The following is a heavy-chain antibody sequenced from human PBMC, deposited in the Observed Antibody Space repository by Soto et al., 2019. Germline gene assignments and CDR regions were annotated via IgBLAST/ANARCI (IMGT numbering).Heavy chain of an antibody. Sequence: SETLSLTCTVSGGSISSSSYYWGWIRQPPGKGLEWIGSIYYSGSTYYNPSLKSRVTISVDTSKNQFSLKLSSVTAADTAVYYCARHDCSSTSCYGGGYYYYGMDVWGQGTTVTVSS. CDR3: ARHDCSSTSCYGGGYYYYGMDV. J-gene: IGHJ6*02. CDR2: IYYSGST. V-gene: IGHV4-39*01. CDR1: GGSISSSSYY. D-gene: IGHD2-2*01.